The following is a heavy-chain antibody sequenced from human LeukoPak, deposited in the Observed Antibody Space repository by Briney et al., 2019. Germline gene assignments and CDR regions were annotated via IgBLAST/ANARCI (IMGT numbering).Heavy chain of an antibody. CDR1: GGSISSGSYY. J-gene: IGHJ4*02. CDR3: ARGYFDWLSTYFDY. CDR2: IYTSGST. V-gene: IGHV4-61*02. Sequence: SQTLSLTCTVSGGSISSGSYYWSWIRQPAGKGLEWLGRIYTSGSTNYNPSLKSRVTISVDTSKNQFPLKLSSVTAADTAVYYCARGYFDWLSTYFDYWGQGTLVTVSS. D-gene: IGHD3-9*01.